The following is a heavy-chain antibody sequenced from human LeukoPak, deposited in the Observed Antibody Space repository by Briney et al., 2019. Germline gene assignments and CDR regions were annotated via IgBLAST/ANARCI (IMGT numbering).Heavy chain of an antibody. J-gene: IGHJ4*02. CDR3: APWREN. Sequence: PGGSLRLSCAASGFTFSSYWMHWVRQAPGKGLVWVSRINSDGSSTSYADSVKGRFTISRDNSKSTLYLQMNSLTAEDTAIYYCAPWRENWGQGTLVTVSS. CDR2: INSDGSST. V-gene: IGHV3-74*01. D-gene: IGHD1-1*01. CDR1: GFTFSSYW.